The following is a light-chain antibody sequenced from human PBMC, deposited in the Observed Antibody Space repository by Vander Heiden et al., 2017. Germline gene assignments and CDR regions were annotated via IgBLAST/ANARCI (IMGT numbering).Light chain of an antibody. Sequence: DIQMTQSPSSLSASVGDRVTITCQASQGISNYLNWYQQKPGKAPKLLIYDASNLETGVPSRFSGSGSGTDFTFTISSLQPEDIATYYCQQNDNLPLTFGPGTKVDIK. CDR1: QGISNY. CDR2: DAS. V-gene: IGKV1-33*01. CDR3: QQNDNLPLT. J-gene: IGKJ3*01.